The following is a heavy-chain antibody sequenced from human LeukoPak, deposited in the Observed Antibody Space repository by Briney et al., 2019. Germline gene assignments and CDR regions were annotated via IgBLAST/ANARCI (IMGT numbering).Heavy chain of an antibody. D-gene: IGHD6-13*01. J-gene: IGHJ4*02. CDR2: ITYDGNNK. V-gene: IGHV3-30-3*01. Sequence: GRSLRLSCAASGFTFNSYTMHWVRQAPGKGLEWVAVITYDGNNKYYADSVRGRFTISRDNSKNTLYLQMNSLRGEDTAVYCCARPEGYSLFYYFDYWGQGTLVTVSS. CDR3: ARPEGYSLFYYFDY. CDR1: GFTFNSYT.